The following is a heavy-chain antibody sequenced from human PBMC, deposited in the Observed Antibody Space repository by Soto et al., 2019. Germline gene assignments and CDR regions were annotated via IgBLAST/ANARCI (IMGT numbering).Heavy chain of an antibody. CDR3: ASLYYYDSSGYYYVSYFDY. V-gene: IGHV1-69*12. CDR2: IIPIFGTA. CDR1: GGTFSSYA. J-gene: IGHJ4*02. Sequence: QVQLVQSGAEVKKPGSSVKVSCKASGGTFSSYAISWVRQAPGQGLEWMGGIIPIFGTANYAQKFQGRVTITADESTSTAYMELSSLRSEDTAVYYCASLYYYDSSGYYYVSYFDYWGQGTLVTISS. D-gene: IGHD3-22*01.